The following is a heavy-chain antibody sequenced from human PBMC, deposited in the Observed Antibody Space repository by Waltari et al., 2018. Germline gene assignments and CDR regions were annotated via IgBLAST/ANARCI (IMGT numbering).Heavy chain of an antibody. CDR2: IWFDGSKK. V-gene: IGHV3-33*01. CDR1: GFMFRGYG. Sequence: QAQLAESGGGVVHPGRSLRLSCVASGFMFRGYGMHWVRQAPGKGLEWVALIWFDGSKKYYGDSVKGRFTISRDNSKNTLYLQMNNLRAEDTAVYYCARDGEETGIDAFDIWGLGTMVIVSS. D-gene: IGHD3-10*01. CDR3: ARDGEETGIDAFDI. J-gene: IGHJ3*02.